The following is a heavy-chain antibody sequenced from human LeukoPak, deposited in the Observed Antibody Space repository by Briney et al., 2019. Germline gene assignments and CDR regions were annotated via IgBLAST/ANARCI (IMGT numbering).Heavy chain of an antibody. J-gene: IGHJ5*02. Sequence: SETLSLTCTVSGGSISSSSYYWGWIRQPPGKGLEWIGSIYYSGSTYYNPSLKSRVTISVDTSKNQFSLKLSSVTAADTAVYYCARPPGRIAAAGTKRGNWFDPCGQATLVTVSS. D-gene: IGHD6-13*01. CDR1: GGSISSSSYY. CDR2: IYYSGST. V-gene: IGHV4-39*01. CDR3: ARPPGRIAAAGTKRGNWFDP.